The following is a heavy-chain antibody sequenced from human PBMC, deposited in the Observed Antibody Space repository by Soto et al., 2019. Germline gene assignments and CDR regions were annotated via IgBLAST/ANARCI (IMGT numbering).Heavy chain of an antibody. Sequence: ASVKVSCKASGYTFTSYYMHWVRQAPGQGLEWMGIINPSGGSTSYAQKFQGRVTMTRDTSTSTVYMELSSLRSEDTAVYYCARVGPDGYGYYYGMDVWGQGTTVTVSS. J-gene: IGHJ6*02. CDR1: GYTFTSYY. V-gene: IGHV1-46*03. D-gene: IGHD5-12*01. CDR3: ARVGPDGYGYYYGMDV. CDR2: INPSGGST.